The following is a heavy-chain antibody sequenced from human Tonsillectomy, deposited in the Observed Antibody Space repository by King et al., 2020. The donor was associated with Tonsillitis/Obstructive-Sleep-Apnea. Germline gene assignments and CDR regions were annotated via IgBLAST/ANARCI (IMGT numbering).Heavy chain of an antibody. D-gene: IGHD1-26*01. CDR3: ASDMAGYSGNYSDAFDI. V-gene: IGHV3-7*01. CDR1: GFTFSSYW. CDR2: IKQDGSEK. J-gene: IGHJ3*02. Sequence: VQLVESGGGLVQPGGSLRLSCAASGFTFSSYWMSWVRQAPGKGLEWVANIKQDGSEKYYVDSVKGRFTISRDNAKNSLYLQMNSLRAEDTAVYYCASDMAGYSGNYSDAFDIWGQGTMVTVSS.